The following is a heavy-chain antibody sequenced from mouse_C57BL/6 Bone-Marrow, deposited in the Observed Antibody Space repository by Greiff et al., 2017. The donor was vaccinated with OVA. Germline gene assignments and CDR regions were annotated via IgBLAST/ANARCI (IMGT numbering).Heavy chain of an antibody. CDR3: ARESGVITTVVADY. J-gene: IGHJ2*01. CDR1: GYTFTDYY. D-gene: IGHD1-1*01. CDR2: INPYNGGT. V-gene: IGHV1-19*01. Sequence: EVQLQQSGPVLVKPGASVKMSCKASGYTFTDYYMNWVKQSHGKSLEWIGVINPYNGGTSYNQKFKGKATLTVDKSSSTAYMELNSLTSEDSAVYFCARESGVITTVVADYWGQGTTLTVSS.